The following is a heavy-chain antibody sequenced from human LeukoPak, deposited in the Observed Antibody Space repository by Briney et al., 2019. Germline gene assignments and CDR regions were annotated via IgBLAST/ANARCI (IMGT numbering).Heavy chain of an antibody. CDR3: ARDRTDYDFWSGYYTLSYFDY. CDR2: ISSSSYI. D-gene: IGHD3-3*01. V-gene: IGHV3-21*01. CDR1: GFTFSSYS. Sequence: GGSLRLSCAASGFTFSSYSMNWVRQAPGKGLEWVSCISSSSYIYYADSVKGRFTISRDNAKNSLYLQMNSLRAEDTAVYYCARDRTDYDFWSGYYTLSYFDYWGQGTLVTVSS. J-gene: IGHJ4*02.